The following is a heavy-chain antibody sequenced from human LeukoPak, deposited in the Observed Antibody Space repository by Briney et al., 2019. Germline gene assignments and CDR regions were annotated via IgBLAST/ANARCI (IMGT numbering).Heavy chain of an antibody. Sequence: SETLSLTCAVYGGTFSGYYWSWIRLPPGKGLEWIGEINHSGSTNYNPSLKSRVTISVDTSKNQFSLKLSSVTAADTAVYYCARRADSSSYQPWGQGTLVTVSS. CDR3: ARRADSSSYQP. V-gene: IGHV4-34*01. CDR1: GGTFSGYY. D-gene: IGHD6-6*01. J-gene: IGHJ5*02. CDR2: INHSGST.